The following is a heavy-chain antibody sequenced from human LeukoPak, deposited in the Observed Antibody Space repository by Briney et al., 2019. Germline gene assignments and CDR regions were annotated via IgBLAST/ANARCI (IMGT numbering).Heavy chain of an antibody. CDR2: IWYDGSNK. D-gene: IGHD1-14*01. J-gene: IGHJ3*02. CDR1: GFTFSSYG. V-gene: IGHV3-33*01. Sequence: PGGSLRLSCAASGFTFSSYGMHWVRQAPGKGLEWVAVIWYDGSNKYYADSVKGRFTISRDNSKNTLYLQMNSLRAEDTAVYYCARAVGDGILDAFDIWGQGTMVTVSS. CDR3: ARAVGDGILDAFDI.